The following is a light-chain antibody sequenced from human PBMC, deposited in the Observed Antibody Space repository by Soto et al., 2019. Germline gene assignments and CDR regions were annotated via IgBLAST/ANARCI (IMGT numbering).Light chain of an antibody. J-gene: IGKJ1*01. CDR1: QSISTW. CDR2: RAS. CDR3: LHDHNYPWT. Sequence: PSTLSASVGDSVTITCRASQSISTWLAWFQQKPGKAPKFLIYRASSLESGIPSRLSGSGSGTDFTLTITSLQPEDFATYYCLHDHNYPWTFGQGTKVDIK. V-gene: IGKV1-5*03.